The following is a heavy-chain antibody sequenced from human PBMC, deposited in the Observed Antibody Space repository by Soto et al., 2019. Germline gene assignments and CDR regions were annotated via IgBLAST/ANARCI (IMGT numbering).Heavy chain of an antibody. Sequence: PSETLSLTCTVAGGSIINYYWSWIRQTPGKGLEWIGYIYYSGGTNYNPSLKSRVTISVDTSKNQFSLKLSSVTAADTAVYYCARVPGPWGQGTLVTVSS. CDR3: ARVPGP. CDR2: IYYSGGT. J-gene: IGHJ5*02. V-gene: IGHV4-59*01. CDR1: GGSIINYY.